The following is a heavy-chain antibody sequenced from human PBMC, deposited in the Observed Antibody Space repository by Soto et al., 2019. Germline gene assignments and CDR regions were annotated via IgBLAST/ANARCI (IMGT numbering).Heavy chain of an antibody. D-gene: IGHD3-10*01. CDR3: ARDLLGSYYNYYGMDV. Sequence: ASVKVSCKASGYTFTGYYMHWVRQAPGQGLEWMGWINPNSGGTNYAQKFQGWVTMTRDTSISTAYMELSRLRSDDTAVYYCARDLLGSYYNYYGMDVWGQGTTVTVSS. CDR2: INPNSGGT. CDR1: GYTFTGYY. J-gene: IGHJ6*02. V-gene: IGHV1-2*04.